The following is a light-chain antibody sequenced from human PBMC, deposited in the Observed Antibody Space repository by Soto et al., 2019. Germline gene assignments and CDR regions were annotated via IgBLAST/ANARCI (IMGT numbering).Light chain of an antibody. CDR1: QSISSSY. CDR2: GAS. CDR3: QQYSSSSRT. V-gene: IGKV3-20*01. Sequence: EIVLTQSPGTLSLSPGERATLSCRASQSISSSYLAWYQQRPGQAPRLLIYGASSRATGIPDRFSGSGSGTEFTLTISRLEPEDFAVYYCQQYSSSSRTFGQGTKVDIK. J-gene: IGKJ1*01.